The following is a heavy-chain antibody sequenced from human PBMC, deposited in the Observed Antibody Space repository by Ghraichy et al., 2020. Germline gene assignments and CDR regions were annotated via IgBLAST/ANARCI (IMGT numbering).Heavy chain of an antibody. J-gene: IGHJ6*02. CDR1: GGSISSSSYY. CDR2: IYYSGST. V-gene: IGHV4-39*01. Sequence: SETLSLTCTVSGGSISSSSYYWGWIRQPPGKGLEWIGSIYYSGSTYYNPSLKSRVTISVDTSMNQFSLKLSSVTAADTAVYYCARYYDFSYYYGMDVWGQGTTVTVSS. D-gene: IGHD3-3*01. CDR3: ARYYDFSYYYGMDV.